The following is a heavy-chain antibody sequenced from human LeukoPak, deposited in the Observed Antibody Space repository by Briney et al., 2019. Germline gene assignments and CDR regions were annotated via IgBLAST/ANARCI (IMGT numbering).Heavy chain of an antibody. Sequence: GGSLRLSCAGSGFTFRTDSMTWVRQAPGKGLEWVSSISGSGDNTYYAESVKGRFTISRDNSKNTLFLQMNSLRAEDTAVFYCAKRSGYTTGWFFDFWGQGTLVTVSS. V-gene: IGHV3-23*01. CDR2: ISGSGDNT. D-gene: IGHD6-19*01. CDR3: AKRSGYTTGWFFDF. CDR1: GFTFRTDS. J-gene: IGHJ4*02.